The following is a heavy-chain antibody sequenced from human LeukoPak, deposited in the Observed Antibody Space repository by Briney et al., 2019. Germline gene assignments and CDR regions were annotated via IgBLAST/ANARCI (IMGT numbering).Heavy chain of an antibody. CDR2: IYYSGST. V-gene: IGHV4-39*07. CDR3: ARDLYSTSSSWFDP. J-gene: IGHJ5*02. CDR1: GGSISSRTYS. Sequence: PSETLPLTCTVSGGSISSRTYSWGWIRQPPGKGLEWIGSIYYSGSTYYNPSLRSRVTISIDTSNNHFSLKLRSVTAADTALYYCARDLYSTSSSWFDPWGQGTLVIVSS. D-gene: IGHD6-6*01.